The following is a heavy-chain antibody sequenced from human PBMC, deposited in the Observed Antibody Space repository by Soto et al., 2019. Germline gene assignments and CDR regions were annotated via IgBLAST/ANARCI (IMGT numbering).Heavy chain of an antibody. J-gene: IGHJ4*02. CDR3: ATMGTPAKALSCFDY. CDR1: GVSTSSGNYY. V-gene: IGHV4-30-4*01. D-gene: IGHD1-7*01. Sequence: QVQLQESGPGLVKPSQTLSPTSTVSGVSTSSGNYYWSCLRQPPGNGLEWIGCISYSESTYSNAPLKRGFSLSVDTTTNQCCLSQSFVSAAETAVYYCATMGTPAKALSCFDYWGQGTLVTVSS. CDR2: ISYSEST.